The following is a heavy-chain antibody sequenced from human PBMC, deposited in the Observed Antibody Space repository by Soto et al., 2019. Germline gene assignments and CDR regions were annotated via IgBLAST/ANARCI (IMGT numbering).Heavy chain of an antibody. J-gene: IGHJ4*02. CDR3: SRDGGRHAGGIDY. CDR2: IIPIFGTA. CDR1: GGTFSSYS. V-gene: IGHV1-69*01. D-gene: IGHD1-26*01. Sequence: QVQLVQSGAEVKKPGSSVKVSCKASGGTFSSYSINWVRQAPGQGLEWMGEIIPIFGTANYAQKFQGRVTINADESTSTAYMELSSLRSEDTAVYYCSRDGGRHAGGIDYWGQGTLVIVSS.